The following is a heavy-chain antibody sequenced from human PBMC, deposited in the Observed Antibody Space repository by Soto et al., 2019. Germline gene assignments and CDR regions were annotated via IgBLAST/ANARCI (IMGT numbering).Heavy chain of an antibody. CDR1: GFTFTSSA. V-gene: IGHV1-58*01. J-gene: IGHJ4*02. CDR3: AAASLYYYDSSGYY. CDR2: IVVGSGNT. D-gene: IGHD3-22*01. Sequence: ASVKVSCKASGFTFTSSAVQWVRQARGQRLEWIGWIVVGSGNTNYAQKFQERVTITRDMSTSTAYMELSSLRSEDTAVYYCAAASLYYYDSSGYYWGQGTLVTVSS.